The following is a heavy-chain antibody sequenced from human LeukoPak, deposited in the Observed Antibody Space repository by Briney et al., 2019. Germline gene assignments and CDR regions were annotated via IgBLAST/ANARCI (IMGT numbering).Heavy chain of an antibody. V-gene: IGHV1-8*03. CDR3: ARGSSIRYYDFWSGYFGDYYFDY. CDR1: GYTFTSYD. Sequence: ASVKVSCKASGYTFTSYDINWVRQATGQGLEWMGWMNPNSGNTGYAQKFQGRVTITRNTSISTAYMKLSSLRSEDTAVYYCARGSSIRYYDFWSGYFGDYYFDYWGQGTLVTVSS. D-gene: IGHD3-3*01. J-gene: IGHJ4*02. CDR2: MNPNSGNT.